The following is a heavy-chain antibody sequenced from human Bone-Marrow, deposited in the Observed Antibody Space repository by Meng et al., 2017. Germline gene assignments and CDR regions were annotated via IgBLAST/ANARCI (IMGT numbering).Heavy chain of an antibody. D-gene: IGHD6-25*01. CDR2: IKQDGSVK. V-gene: IGHV3-7*01. Sequence: GGSLRPSCLDSGFTFSSYWMNWVRQAPGKGLEWVATIKQDGSVKNYVDSVKGRFTISRDNPKKSLYLQMNSLRVEDTAVYYCATSGFGYWGQGTLVTVSS. CDR1: GFTFSSYW. J-gene: IGHJ4*02. CDR3: ATSGFGY.